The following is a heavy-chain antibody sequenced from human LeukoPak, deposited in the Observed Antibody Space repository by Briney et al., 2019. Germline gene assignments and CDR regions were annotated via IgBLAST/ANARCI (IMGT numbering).Heavy chain of an antibody. Sequence: GGSLRLSCAAYGFTFSSYSMNWVRQAPGKGLEWVSYISSSSSTIYYADSVKGRFTISRDNAKNSLYLQMNSLRAEDTAVYYCARVGGYCSSTSCYYFDYWGQGTLVTVSS. J-gene: IGHJ4*02. CDR1: GFTFSSYS. CDR3: ARVGGYCSSTSCYYFDY. V-gene: IGHV3-48*04. D-gene: IGHD2-2*01. CDR2: ISSSSSTI.